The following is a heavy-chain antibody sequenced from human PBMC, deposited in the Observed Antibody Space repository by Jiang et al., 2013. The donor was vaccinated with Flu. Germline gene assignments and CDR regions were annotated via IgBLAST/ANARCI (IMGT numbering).Heavy chain of an antibody. Sequence: LLKPSETLSLTCAASGGSFSSYYWSWIRQSPGKGLEWIGEINHGGSTNYNPSLKSRVTISVDTSKSHFSLKLTSLTAADTAVYYCARADKGSPKPTVTKYGFDYWGQGTLVTVSS. CDR2: INHGGST. CDR1: GGSFSSYY. D-gene: IGHD4-11*01. V-gene: IGHV4-34*01. J-gene: IGHJ4*02. CDR3: ARADKGSPKPTVTKYGFDY.